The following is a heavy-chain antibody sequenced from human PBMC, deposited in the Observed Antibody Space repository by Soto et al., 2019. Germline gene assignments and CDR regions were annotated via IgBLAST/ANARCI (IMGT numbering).Heavy chain of an antibody. V-gene: IGHV4-31*03. CDR3: ARSLIYYYGSSGPLFDY. CDR1: GGSISSGGYY. CDR2: IYYSGST. D-gene: IGHD3-22*01. Sequence: SETLSLTCTVSGGSISSGGYYWSWIRQHPGKGLEWIGYIYYSGSTYYNPSLKSRVTISVDTSKNQFSLKLSSVTAADTAVYYCARSLIYYYGSSGPLFDYWGQGTLVTVSS. J-gene: IGHJ4*02.